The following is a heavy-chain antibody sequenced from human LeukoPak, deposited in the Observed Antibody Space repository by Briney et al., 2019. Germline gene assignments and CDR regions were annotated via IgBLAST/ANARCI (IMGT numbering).Heavy chain of an antibody. V-gene: IGHV1-2*02. CDR3: AREASGNYYGSGSYYNVPFGY. CDR1: GYTFTGYY. Sequence: ASVKVSCKASGYTFTGYYMHWVRQAPGQGLEWMGWINPNSGGTNYAQKFQDRVTMTRDTSISTAYMELSRLRSDDTAVYYCAREASGNYYGSGSYYNVPFGYWGQGTLVTVSS. D-gene: IGHD3-10*01. J-gene: IGHJ4*02. CDR2: INPNSGGT.